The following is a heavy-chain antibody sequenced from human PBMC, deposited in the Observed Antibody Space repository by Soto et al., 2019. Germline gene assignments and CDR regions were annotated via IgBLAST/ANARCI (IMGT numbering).Heavy chain of an antibody. J-gene: IGHJ6*01. CDR1: GGTFRTSA. Sequence: QVQLVQSGAEVKKPGSSVKVSCKTSGGTFRTSAISWVRQAPGQGLEWMGGIMPVFPTPDYAQKFQGRVTTTANESTATAYMELSSLPSEDTAVYDCARDHDRQHLGGNYYSIMDGWGQGTTVTVSS. CDR2: IMPVFPTP. D-gene: IGHD1-1*01. V-gene: IGHV1-69*12. CDR3: ARDHDRQHLGGNYYSIMDG.